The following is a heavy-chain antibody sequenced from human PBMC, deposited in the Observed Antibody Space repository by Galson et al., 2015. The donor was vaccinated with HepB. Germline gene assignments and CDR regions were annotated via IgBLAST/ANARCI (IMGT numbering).Heavy chain of an antibody. CDR3: ARDLDHYDSSGYPGYYYGMDV. D-gene: IGHD3-22*01. J-gene: IGHJ6*02. CDR2: ISYDGSNK. V-gene: IGHV3-30-3*01. CDR1: GFTFSSYA. Sequence: SLRLSCAASGFTFSSYAMHWVRQAPGKGLEWVAVISYDGSNKYYADSVKGRFTISRDNSKNTLYLQMNSLRAEDTAVYYCARDLDHYDSSGYPGYYYGMDVWGQGTTVTVSS.